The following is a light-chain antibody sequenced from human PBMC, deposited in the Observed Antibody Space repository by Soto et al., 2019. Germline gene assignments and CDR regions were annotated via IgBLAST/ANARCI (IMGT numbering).Light chain of an antibody. CDR2: EDS. CDR3: SSYTSSSTPVV. V-gene: IGLV2-14*01. CDR1: SSDVGGYNY. Sequence: QSALTQPASVSGSPGQSITISCTGTSSDVGGYNYVSWYQQHPGKAPKLMISEDSNRPSGVSNRFSGTSSGNTASLTSSGLQPEDEAEYYCSSYTSSSTPVVFGGGTELTV. J-gene: IGLJ2*01.